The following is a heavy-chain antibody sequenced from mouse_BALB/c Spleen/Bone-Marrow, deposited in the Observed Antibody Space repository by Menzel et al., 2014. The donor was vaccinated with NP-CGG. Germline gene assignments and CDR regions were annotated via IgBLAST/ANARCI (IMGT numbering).Heavy chain of an antibody. J-gene: IGHJ2*01. CDR1: GFDFSRYW. CDR2: INPESSTV. D-gene: IGHD1-2*01. Sequence: EVKLLESGGGLVQPGGSLKLPCTASGFDFSRYWMSWVRQAPGKGLQWIGEINPESSTVNYTPSLKDKFIISRDNAKNALYLQVSKVRSEDTALYYCTRLTYYGLSDYWGQGTTLTVSS. V-gene: IGHV4-1*02. CDR3: TRLTYYGLSDY.